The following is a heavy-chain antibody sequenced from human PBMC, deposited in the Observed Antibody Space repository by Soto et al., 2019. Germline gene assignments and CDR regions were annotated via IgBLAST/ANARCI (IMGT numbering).Heavy chain of an antibody. Sequence: PGGSLRLSCAASGFTFSHYVLSWVRQAPGRWLEWVSSISGSGSSVYLADSVRGRFTMSRDLSRNTVSLQMNRLRAEDTAIYYCAKVRASYLSASYFYYGLDVWGQGXTVTVYS. CDR2: ISGSGSSV. J-gene: IGHJ6*02. V-gene: IGHV3-23*01. CDR3: AKVRASYLSASYFYYGLDV. D-gene: IGHD3-10*01. CDR1: GFTFSHYV.